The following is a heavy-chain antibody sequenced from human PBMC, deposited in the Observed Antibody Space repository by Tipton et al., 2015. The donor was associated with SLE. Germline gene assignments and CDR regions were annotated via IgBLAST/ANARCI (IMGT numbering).Heavy chain of an antibody. D-gene: IGHD5-18*01. CDR2: IYYTGTTT. J-gene: IGHJ5*02. CDR3: ARLHGYSYGLNWFDP. Sequence: TLSLTCTVSGGSVSSSSKYWAWFRQPPGKGLEWIGSIYYTGTTTYYNSFLKSRVTMSVGTSKNQFSLRLTSVIAADTAVYYCARLHGYSYGLNWFDPWGQGTLISVSS. V-gene: IGHV4-39*07. CDR1: GGSVSSSSKY.